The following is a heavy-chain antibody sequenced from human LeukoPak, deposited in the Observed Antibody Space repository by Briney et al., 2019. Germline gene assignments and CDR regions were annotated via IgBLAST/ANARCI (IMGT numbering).Heavy chain of an antibody. V-gene: IGHV4-59*01. D-gene: IGHD3-22*01. CDR2: IYYSGST. Sequence: SETLSLTCTVSGGSISSYYWSWIRQPPGKGLEWIGYIYYSGSTNYNPSLKSRVTISVGTSKNQFSLKLSSVTAADTAVYYCASRTMIVGSFDYWGQGTLVTVSS. CDR1: GGSISSYY. J-gene: IGHJ4*02. CDR3: ASRTMIVGSFDY.